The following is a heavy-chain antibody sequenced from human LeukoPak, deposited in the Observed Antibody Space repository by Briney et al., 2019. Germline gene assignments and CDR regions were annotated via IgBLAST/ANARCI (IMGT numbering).Heavy chain of an antibody. CDR2: ISAYNGNT. V-gene: IGHV1-18*01. Sequence: GASVKVSCKASGYTFTSYGISWVRQAPGQGLEWMGWISAYNGNTNYAQKLQGRVTMTTDTSTSTAYMELRCLRSDDTAVYYCARDRATTVTTWAEIDYWGQGTLVTVSS. CDR3: ARDRATTVTTWAEIDY. J-gene: IGHJ4*02. CDR1: GYTFTSYG. D-gene: IGHD4-17*01.